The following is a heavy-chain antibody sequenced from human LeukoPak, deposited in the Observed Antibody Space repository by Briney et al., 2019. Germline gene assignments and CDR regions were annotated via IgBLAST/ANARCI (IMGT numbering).Heavy chain of an antibody. V-gene: IGHV4-59*10. D-gene: IGHD5-24*01. J-gene: IGHJ4*02. CDR3: ARDSRRDGYNLDY. Sequence: SETLSLTCAVYGGSFNDYYWTWIRQPAGKGLEWIGRIYISGSTNYNPSLKSRVTISRDTSKNEFSLKLSSVTAADTAVYYCARDSRRDGYNLDYWGRGTLVTVSS. CDR1: GGSFNDYY. CDR2: IYISGST.